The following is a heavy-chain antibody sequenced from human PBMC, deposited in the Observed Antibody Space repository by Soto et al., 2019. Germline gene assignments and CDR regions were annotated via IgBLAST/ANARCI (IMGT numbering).Heavy chain of an antibody. Sequence: QVQLVESGGGVVQPGRSLRLSCAASVFTFSYHALNWVRQAPGKGLEWVAVISYDGDNKYIAEAVKGGLTISRDNPKTTVSLQLNSLRTEDTAMYFCARGTTTSAFSVMDVWGQGTTVTVSS. D-gene: IGHD1-1*01. J-gene: IGHJ6*02. CDR2: ISYDGDNK. CDR1: VFTFSYHA. V-gene: IGHV3-30-3*01. CDR3: ARGTTTSAFSVMDV.